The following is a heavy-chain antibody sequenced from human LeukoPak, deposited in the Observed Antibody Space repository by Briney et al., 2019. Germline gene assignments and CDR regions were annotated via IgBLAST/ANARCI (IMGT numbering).Heavy chain of an antibody. CDR2: MDEYGSDI. CDR3: ARDPGTDGSSWYVLDN. V-gene: IGHV3-7*01. CDR1: GFDFSGFS. Sequence: GGSLRLSCVVSGFDFSGFSMSWVRQAPGKGLVWVAIMDEYGSDIFYVESVKGRFIISRANARNSLYLQMNNLRAEDTAVYYCARDPGTDGSSWYVLDNWGQGTLVTVSA. J-gene: IGHJ4*02. D-gene: IGHD6-13*01.